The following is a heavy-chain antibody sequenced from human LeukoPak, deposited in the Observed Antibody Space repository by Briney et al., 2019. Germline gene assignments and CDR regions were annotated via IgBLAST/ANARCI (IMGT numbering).Heavy chain of an antibody. D-gene: IGHD6-13*01. J-gene: IGHJ2*01. CDR1: GGSISSSSYY. CDR2: IYYSGST. Sequence: SETLSLTCTVSGGSISSSSYYWGWIRQPPGKGLEWIGSIYYSGSTNYNPSLKSRVTMSLDTSKYHFSLKLSSVTAADTAVYYCARETQQPWYFDLWGRGTLVTVSS. V-gene: IGHV4-39*07. CDR3: ARETQQPWYFDL.